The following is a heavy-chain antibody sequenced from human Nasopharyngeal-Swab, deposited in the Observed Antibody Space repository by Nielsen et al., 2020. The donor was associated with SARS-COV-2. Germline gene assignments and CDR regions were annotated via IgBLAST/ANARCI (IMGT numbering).Heavy chain of an antibody. CDR2: ISGTAGTI. V-gene: IGHV3-48*03. D-gene: IGHD5-18*01. CDR3: ARTTYSYGRFDY. CDR1: GFTFSNYE. J-gene: IGHJ4*02. Sequence: GESLKISCAASGFTFSNYEMNWVRQAPGKGLGWLSYISGTAGTISYADSVKGRFTISTDNAKNSLYLQMNSLRAEDTALYYCARTTYSYGRFDYWGQGTLVTVSS.